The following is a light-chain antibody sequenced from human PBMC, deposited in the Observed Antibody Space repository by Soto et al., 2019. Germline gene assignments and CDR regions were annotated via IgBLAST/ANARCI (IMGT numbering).Light chain of an antibody. J-gene: IGKJ2*01. CDR2: AAS. Sequence: DIQMTQSPSSLSASVGDRVTITCRASQGVSAYLLWYQQRQGTPPKLLIYAASNLVSGVPSRFSGSGSGTTFTLSISSLQPEYFATYYCQGSYKTPHTFGQGTKLETK. CDR1: QGVSAY. CDR3: QGSYKTPHT. V-gene: IGKV1-39*01.